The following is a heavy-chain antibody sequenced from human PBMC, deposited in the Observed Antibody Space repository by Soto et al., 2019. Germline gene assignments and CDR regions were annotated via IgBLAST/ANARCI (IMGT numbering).Heavy chain of an antibody. D-gene: IGHD5-12*01. CDR1: GGSXSSYY. CDR2: IYYSGST. CDR3: ARVRDGYKIFDY. V-gene: IGHV4-59*01. J-gene: IGHJ4*02. Sequence: SETLSLTCTVSGGSXSSYYWSWIRQPPGKGLEWIGYIYYSGSTNYNPSLKSRVTISVDTSKNQFSLKLSSVTAADTAVYYCARVRDGYKIFDYWGQGTLVTVS.